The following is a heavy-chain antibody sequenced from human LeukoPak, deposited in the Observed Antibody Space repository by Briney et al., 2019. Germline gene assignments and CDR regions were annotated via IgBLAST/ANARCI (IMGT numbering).Heavy chain of an antibody. D-gene: IGHD1-26*01. Sequence: PSETLSLTCTVSAGSISSSGYYWGWIRQPPGKGLEWIGSIYYSGSTYYNPSLKSRVTISVDTSKNQFSLKLSSVTAADTAVYYCARDDRYSGSHDAFDIWGQGTMVTVSS. V-gene: IGHV4-39*07. J-gene: IGHJ3*02. CDR1: AGSISSSGYY. CDR2: IYYSGST. CDR3: ARDDRYSGSHDAFDI.